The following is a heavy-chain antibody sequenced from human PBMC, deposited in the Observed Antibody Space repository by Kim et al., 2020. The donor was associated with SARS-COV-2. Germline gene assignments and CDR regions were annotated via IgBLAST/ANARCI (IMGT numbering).Heavy chain of an antibody. CDR2: IYYGGTT. V-gene: IGHV4-39*01. D-gene: IGHD3-10*01. Sequence: SETPSLTCSVSGGSINSSSYYWGWIRQPPGKGLEWIGNIYYGGTTYYNPSLKSRVTISIDTSKNHFSLRLTSLTATDTAVYFCSRPSAGRGDAFDVWGQGTMVTVSS. CDR1: GGSINSSSYY. J-gene: IGHJ3*01. CDR3: SRPSAGRGDAFDV.